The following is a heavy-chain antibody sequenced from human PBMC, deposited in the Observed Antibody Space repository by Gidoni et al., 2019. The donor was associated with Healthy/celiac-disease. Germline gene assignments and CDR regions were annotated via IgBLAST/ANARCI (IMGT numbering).Heavy chain of an antibody. CDR3: ARQWAVGSSSSGDY. CDR2: IYYSGST. Sequence: QLQLQESGPGLVKPSETLSLTCPVSGGSISSSSYYWGWIRQPPGKGLEWIGSIYYSGSTYYNPSLKSRVTISVDTSKNQFSLKLSSVTAADTAVYYCARQWAVGSSSSGDYWGQGTLVTVSS. CDR1: GGSISSSSYY. V-gene: IGHV4-39*01. D-gene: IGHD6-6*01. J-gene: IGHJ4*02.